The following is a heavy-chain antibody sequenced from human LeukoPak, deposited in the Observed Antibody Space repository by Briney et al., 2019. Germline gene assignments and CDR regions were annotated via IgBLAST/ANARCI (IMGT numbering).Heavy chain of an antibody. Sequence: GRSLRLSCAASGFTFSSYAMPWVRQAPGKGLEWVALISYDGSNKYYGDSVKGRFTISRDNSKNTLSLQMNSLRAEDTAVYYCTRVGRAWQPLGYFFDCWGQGTLVTVSS. D-gene: IGHD5-12*01. V-gene: IGHV3-30*01. J-gene: IGHJ4*02. CDR3: TRVGRAWQPLGYFFDC. CDR2: ISYDGSNK. CDR1: GFTFSSYA.